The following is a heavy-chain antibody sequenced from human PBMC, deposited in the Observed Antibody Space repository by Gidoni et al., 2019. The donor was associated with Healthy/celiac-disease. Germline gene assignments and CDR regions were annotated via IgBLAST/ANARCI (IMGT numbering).Heavy chain of an antibody. Sequence: EVQLLESGGGLVQPGGSLRLSCAASGFTFSSYAMRWVRQAPGKGLEWVSAISGSGGSTYYADSVKGRFTISRDNSKNTLYLQMNSLRAEDTAVYYCAKGGSSSPGRYYFDYWGQGTLVTVSS. CDR1: GFTFSSYA. J-gene: IGHJ4*02. D-gene: IGHD6-6*01. CDR3: AKGGSSSPGRYYFDY. CDR2: ISGSGGST. V-gene: IGHV3-23*01.